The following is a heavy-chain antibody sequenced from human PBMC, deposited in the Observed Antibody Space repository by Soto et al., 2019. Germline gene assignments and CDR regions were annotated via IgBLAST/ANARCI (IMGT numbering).Heavy chain of an antibody. CDR2: VPHDGSNK. CDR1: GFTFTTLS. Sequence: GGSLRLSCAASGFTFTTLSMHWIRQAPGKGLEWVAVVPHDGSNKQYADSVKGRFTISTDNSKNTLFLEMNSLTSEDTAIYYCATGEKYYYDTSRYWGQGTLVTVSS. J-gene: IGHJ4*02. V-gene: IGHV3-30-3*01. CDR3: ATGEKYYYDTSRY. D-gene: IGHD3-22*01.